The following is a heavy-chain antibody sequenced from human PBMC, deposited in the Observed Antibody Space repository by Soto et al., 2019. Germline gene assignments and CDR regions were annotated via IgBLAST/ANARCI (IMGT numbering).Heavy chain of an antibody. Sequence: QVQLVQSGAEVKKPGASVKVSCKASGYTFTSYAMHWVRQAPGQRLEWMGWINAGNGNTKYSQKFQGRVTITRDTSESTAYMELSSLRSEDTAVYYCARELSGYYGSGSYYPNWGQGTLVTVSS. D-gene: IGHD3-10*01. V-gene: IGHV1-3*01. J-gene: IGHJ4*02. CDR1: GYTFTSYA. CDR2: INAGNGNT. CDR3: ARELSGYYGSGSYYPN.